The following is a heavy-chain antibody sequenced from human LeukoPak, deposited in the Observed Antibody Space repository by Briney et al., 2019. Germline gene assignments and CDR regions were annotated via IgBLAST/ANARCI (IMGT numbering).Heavy chain of an antibody. D-gene: IGHD3-3*01. J-gene: IGHJ6*02. CDR2: IWYDGSKK. Sequence: GGSLRLSCAASGITFSNYGIHWVRQAPGKGLEWVAVIWYDGSKKYYADSVKGRFTISRDNSKNTLFLQMNSLRVEDTAVYYCARDFGAGGLNGMDVWGQGTTVTVSS. V-gene: IGHV3-33*01. CDR3: ARDFGAGGLNGMDV. CDR1: GITFSNYG.